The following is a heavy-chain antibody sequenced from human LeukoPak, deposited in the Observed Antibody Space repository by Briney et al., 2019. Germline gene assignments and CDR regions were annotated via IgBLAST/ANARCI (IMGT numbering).Heavy chain of an antibody. V-gene: IGHV3-7*01. Sequence: GGSLRLSCAASEFTFSSYWMSWVRQAPGKGLEWVANIKQDGSEKYYVDSVKGRFTISRDNAKNSLYLQMNSLRAEDTAVYYCARVRLFGGSGAYGMDVWGQGTTVTVSS. D-gene: IGHD3-10*01. CDR1: EFTFSSYW. CDR3: ARVRLFGGSGAYGMDV. J-gene: IGHJ6*02. CDR2: IKQDGSEK.